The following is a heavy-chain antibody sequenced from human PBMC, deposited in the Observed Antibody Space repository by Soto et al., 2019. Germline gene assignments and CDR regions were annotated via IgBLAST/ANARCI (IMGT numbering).Heavy chain of an antibody. V-gene: IGHV3-30-3*01. CDR1: GFTFSSYA. D-gene: IGHD3-3*01. CDR3: ARTIPWSGYYIDY. Sequence: PGGSLRLSCAASGFTFSSYAMHWVRQAPGKGLEWVAVISYDGSNKYYADSVKGRFTISRDNSKNTLYLQMNSLRAEDTAVYYCARTIPWSGYYIDYWGQGTLVTVSS. J-gene: IGHJ4*02. CDR2: ISYDGSNK.